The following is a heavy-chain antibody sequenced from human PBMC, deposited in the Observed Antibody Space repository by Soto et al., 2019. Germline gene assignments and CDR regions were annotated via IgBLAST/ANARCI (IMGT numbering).Heavy chain of an antibody. V-gene: IGHV3-30*18. CDR1: GFTFSSYG. J-gene: IGHJ4*02. CDR2: ISYDGSNK. Sequence: SGGSLRLSCAASGFTFSSYGMHWVRQAPGKGLEWVAVISYDGSNKYYADSVKGRFTISRDNSKNTLYLQMNSLRAEDTAVYYCAKDEWLTVRGANAAPSFDYWGQGTLVTVSS. CDR3: AKDEWLTVRGANAAPSFDY. D-gene: IGHD3-10*01.